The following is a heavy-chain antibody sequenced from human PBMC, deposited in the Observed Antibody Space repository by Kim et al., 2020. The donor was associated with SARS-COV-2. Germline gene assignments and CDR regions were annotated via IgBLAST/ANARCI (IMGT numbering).Heavy chain of an antibody. CDR3: ATRYCSAGSCTRPPFDY. D-gene: IGHD2-15*01. V-gene: IGHV4-34*01. CDR2: IDRSGST. J-gene: IGHJ4*01. CDR1: GGSSSGYY. Sequence: SETLSLTCAVYGGSSSGYYWSWIRQPPGKGLEWVGEIDRSGSTHYNPSLKSRVTISLDTSKNQFSLKLSSVTAADTAVYYWATRYCSAGSCTRPPFDYWGQGTLVTVSS.